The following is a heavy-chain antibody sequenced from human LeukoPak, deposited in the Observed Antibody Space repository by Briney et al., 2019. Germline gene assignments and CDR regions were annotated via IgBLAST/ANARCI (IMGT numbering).Heavy chain of an antibody. CDR2: IKKDGREK. D-gene: IGHD3-9*01. Sequence: PGGSLRLSCAASGFTFSNYWMTWVRQAPGRGREGVADIKKDGREKKYVGSVKGRFTIYRDNAKNSVYLQMNSLRAEDTAVYYCAKGFDILTGYYAFDYWGQGILVTVSS. CDR3: AKGFDILTGYYAFDY. V-gene: IGHV3-7*01. J-gene: IGHJ4*02. CDR1: GFTFSNYW.